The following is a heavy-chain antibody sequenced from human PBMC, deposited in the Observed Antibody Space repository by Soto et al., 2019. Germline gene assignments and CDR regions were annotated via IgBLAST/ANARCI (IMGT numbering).Heavy chain of an antibody. CDR2: IIPIFGTA. CDR1: GGTFSSYA. Sequence: QVQLVQSGAEVKKPGSSVKVSCKASGGTFSSYAISWVRQAPGQGLEWMGGIIPIFGTANYAQKFQGRVTITADESTSTAYMDLSSLRSEDTAVYYCARSRGVVTATEGYFDLWGRGTLVTVSS. D-gene: IGHD2-21*02. CDR3: ARSRGVVTATEGYFDL. V-gene: IGHV1-69*12. J-gene: IGHJ2*01.